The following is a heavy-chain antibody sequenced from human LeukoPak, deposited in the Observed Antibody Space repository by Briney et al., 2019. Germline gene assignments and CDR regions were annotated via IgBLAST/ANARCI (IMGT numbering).Heavy chain of an antibody. CDR2: ISAYNGNT. V-gene: IGHV1-18*01. CDR1: GYTFTSYG. CDR3: ARDPGIAAPVHQGPNDY. D-gene: IGHD6-13*01. Sequence: ASVKVSCRASGYTFTSYGISWVRQAPGQGLEWMGWISAYNGNTNYAQKLQGRVTMTTDTSTSTAYMELRSLRSDDTAVYYCARDPGIAAPVHQGPNDYWGQGTLVTVSS. J-gene: IGHJ4*02.